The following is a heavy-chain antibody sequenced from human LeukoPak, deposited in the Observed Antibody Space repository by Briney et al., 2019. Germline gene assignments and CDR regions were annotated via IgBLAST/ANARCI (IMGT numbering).Heavy chain of an antibody. J-gene: IGHJ6*04. CDR1: GFTFDDYA. V-gene: IGHV3-9*01. CDR3: EKELRNRWGGGYGMDV. D-gene: IGHD3-16*01. CDR2: INWNSVTI. Sequence: PGGSLRLSCAASGFTFDDYAMHWVRQVPGKGLEWVSGINWNSVTIGYADSVKGRFTISRDNAKNSLYLQMNSLRAEDTALYYCEKELRNRWGGGYGMDVGGKGPRVTVSS.